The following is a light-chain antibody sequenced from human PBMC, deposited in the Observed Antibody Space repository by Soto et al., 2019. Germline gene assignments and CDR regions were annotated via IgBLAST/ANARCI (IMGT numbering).Light chain of an antibody. CDR2: RNN. V-gene: IGLV1-47*01. Sequence: QSALTQPPSASGTPGQRVTISCSGSSSNIGSNSVYWYQQLTGTAPKLLIYRNNQRPSGVPDRFSGSKAGTSASLAISGLRSEDEADYYCAAWDDSLGGSYVFGTGTKLTVL. J-gene: IGLJ1*01. CDR1: SSNIGSNS. CDR3: AAWDDSLGGSYV.